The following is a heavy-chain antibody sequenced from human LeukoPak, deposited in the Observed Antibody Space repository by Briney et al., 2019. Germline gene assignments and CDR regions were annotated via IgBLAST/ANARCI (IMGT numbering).Heavy chain of an antibody. J-gene: IGHJ4*02. CDR1: GYTFTDYY. CDR2: INPNDGDT. D-gene: IGHD2-2*01. V-gene: IGHV1-2*02. CDR3: ARANFLYCSSSTCLFDY. Sequence: ASVKVSCKASGYTFTDYYMHWVRQAPGQGLEWMGWINPNDGDTNYAQKFQGRVTMTRDTSISTAHMEVSRLRSDDTAVYYCARANFLYCSSSTCLFDYWGQETPVTVSS.